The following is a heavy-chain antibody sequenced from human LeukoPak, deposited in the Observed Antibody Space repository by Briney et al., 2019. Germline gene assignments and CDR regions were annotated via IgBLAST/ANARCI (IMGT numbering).Heavy chain of an antibody. CDR3: ARAPYSSSSEGSYYYYYMDV. D-gene: IGHD6-6*01. CDR1: GYTFTGYY. CDR2: INPNSGGT. V-gene: IGHV1-2*04. Sequence: SVKVSCKASGYTFTGYYMHWVRQAPGQGLEWMGWINPNSGGTNYAQKFQGWVTITRNTSISTAYMELSSLRSEDTAVYYCARAPYSSSSEGSYYYYYMDVWGKGTTVTVSS. J-gene: IGHJ6*03.